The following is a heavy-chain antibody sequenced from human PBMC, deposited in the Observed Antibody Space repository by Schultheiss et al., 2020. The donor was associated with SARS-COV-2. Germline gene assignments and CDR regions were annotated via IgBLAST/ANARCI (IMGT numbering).Heavy chain of an antibody. CDR2: IYYSGST. D-gene: IGHD6-13*01. V-gene: IGHV4-59*01. CDR3: ASFTGAYSSSWGGYVAFDI. Sequence: SETLSLTCTVSGGSISSYYWSWIRQPPGKGLEWIGYIYYSGSTNYNPSLKSRVTISVDTSKNQFSLKLSSVTAADTAVYYCASFTGAYSSSWGGYVAFDIWCHGAMVTVSS. J-gene: IGHJ3*02. CDR1: GGSISSYY.